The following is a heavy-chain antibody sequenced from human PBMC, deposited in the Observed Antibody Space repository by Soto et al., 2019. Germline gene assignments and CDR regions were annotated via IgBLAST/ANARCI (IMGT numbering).Heavy chain of an antibody. D-gene: IGHD6-19*01. J-gene: IGHJ4*02. CDR2: ISAYNGNT. CDR1: GYTFTSYG. CDR3: ARRVAGNTDFAE. V-gene: IGHV1-18*01. Sequence: ASVKVSCPASGYTFTSYGISWVRQAPGQGLEWMGWISAYNGNTNYAQKLQGRVTMTTDTSTGTAYMELRSLRSDDTAVYYGARRVAGNTDFAEWGQGNLVTVYS.